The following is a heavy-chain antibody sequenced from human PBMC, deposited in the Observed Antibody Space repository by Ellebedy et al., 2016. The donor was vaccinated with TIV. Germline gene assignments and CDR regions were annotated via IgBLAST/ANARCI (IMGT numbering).Heavy chain of an antibody. CDR3: ARDSGDYGGPRGYYYGMDV. V-gene: IGHV1-18*01. J-gene: IGHJ6*02. CDR1: GGTFSSYA. CDR2: ISAYNGNT. Sequence: ASVKVSCKASGGTFSSYAISWVRQAPGQGLEWMGWISAYNGNTNYAQKLQGRVTMTTDTSTSTAYMELRSLRSDDTAVYYCARDSGDYGGPRGYYYGMDVWGQGTTVTVSS. D-gene: IGHD4-23*01.